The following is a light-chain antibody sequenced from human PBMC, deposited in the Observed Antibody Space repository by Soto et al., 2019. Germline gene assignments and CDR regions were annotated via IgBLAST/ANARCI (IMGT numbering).Light chain of an antibody. CDR3: QQYNYFPAT. V-gene: IGKV3-15*01. CDR2: GAS. J-gene: IGKJ1*01. Sequence: EIVMTQSPATLSVSPGGRATLSCRASQSISDTLAWYQQKPGQAPRLLIHGASTRATGFPARFSGSGSGTDFTLTISSLQPEDFATYYCQQYNYFPATFGQGTKVDIK. CDR1: QSISDT.